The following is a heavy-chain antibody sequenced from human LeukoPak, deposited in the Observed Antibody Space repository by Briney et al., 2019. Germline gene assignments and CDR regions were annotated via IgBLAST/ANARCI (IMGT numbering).Heavy chain of an antibody. CDR3: ARGMATIEFHY. CDR1: GGSISSYY. J-gene: IGHJ4*02. CDR2: IYYSGST. D-gene: IGHD5-24*01. V-gene: IGHV4-59*01. Sequence: PSETLSLTCTVSGGSISSYYWSWIRQPPGKGLEWIGYIYYSGSTNYNPSLKSRVTISVDTSKNQFSLKLSSVTAADTAVYYCARGMATIEFHYWGQGTLVTVSS.